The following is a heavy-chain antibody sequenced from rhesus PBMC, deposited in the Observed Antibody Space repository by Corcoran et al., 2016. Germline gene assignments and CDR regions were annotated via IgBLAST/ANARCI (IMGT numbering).Heavy chain of an antibody. CDR1: GGSISRSY. V-gene: IGHV4-169*02. CDR2: IYGSGSST. Sequence: QLQLQESGTGLVTPSEPLSVPWAVSGGSISRSYWRWLRQAPGKGLEWIGYIYGSGSSTNYNPSLKSRVTLSVDTSKNQLSLKLSSVTTADTAVYYCARDPSFDYWGQGVLVTVSS. CDR3: ARDPSFDY. J-gene: IGHJ4*01.